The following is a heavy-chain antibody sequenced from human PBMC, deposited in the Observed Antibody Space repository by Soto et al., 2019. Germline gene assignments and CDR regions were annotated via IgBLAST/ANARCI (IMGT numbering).Heavy chain of an antibody. CDR2: IYYIGST. J-gene: IGHJ4*02. D-gene: IGHD3-22*01. CDR1: GGSISSGGYY. V-gene: IGHV4-31*03. Sequence: SETLSLTCIVSGGSISSGGYYWSWIRQHPGKGLEWIGYIYYIGSTYYNPSLKSRVTISVDTSKNQFSLKLSSVTAADTAVYYCARVGPRNYYDSSGYYYYFDYWGQGTLVTVSS. CDR3: ARVGPRNYYDSSGYYYYFDY.